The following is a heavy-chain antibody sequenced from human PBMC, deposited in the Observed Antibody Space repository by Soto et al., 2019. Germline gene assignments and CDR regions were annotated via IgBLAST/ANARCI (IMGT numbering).Heavy chain of an antibody. CDR2: IFSSGTT. J-gene: IGHJ6*02. Sequence: SETLSLTCTVSGDSISSGNKYWSWIRQPPGKGLEWIGYIFSSGTTYYNPSLKSRLTMSLDTSQNQFSLKLNSLTDADTAVYFCARVPSPFDYYYAMDVWGQGTTVTVS. V-gene: IGHV4-30-4*01. CDR1: GDSISSGNKY. D-gene: IGHD3-16*01. CDR3: ARVPSPFDYYYAMDV.